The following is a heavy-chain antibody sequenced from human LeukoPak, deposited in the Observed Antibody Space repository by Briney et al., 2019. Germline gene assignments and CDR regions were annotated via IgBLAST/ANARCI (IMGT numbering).Heavy chain of an antibody. V-gene: IGHV4-34*09. CDR2: INHSGST. CDR1: DGSFSGYY. Sequence: SETLSLTCAVYDGSFSGYYWSWIRQPPGKGLEWIGEINHSGSTNYNPSLKSRVTISVDTSKNQFSLKLSSVTAADTAVYYCARSVCSGGSCYLGGWFDPWGQGTLVTVSS. D-gene: IGHD2-15*01. CDR3: ARSVCSGGSCYLGGWFDP. J-gene: IGHJ5*02.